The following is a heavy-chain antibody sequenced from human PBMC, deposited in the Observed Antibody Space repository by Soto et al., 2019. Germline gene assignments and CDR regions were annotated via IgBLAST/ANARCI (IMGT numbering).Heavy chain of an antibody. CDR3: ARISTLRIAVAGLGY. D-gene: IGHD6-19*01. CDR2: MNPNSGNT. V-gene: IGHV1-8*01. Sequence: QVQLVQSGAEVKKPGASVKVSCKASGYTFISYDINWVRQATGQGLAWMGWMNPNSGNTGYAQKCQGRATMTRNTSISKAYMELSSLTSEDTAVYYCARISTLRIAVAGLGYWGQGTLVTVSS. CDR1: GYTFISYD. J-gene: IGHJ4*02.